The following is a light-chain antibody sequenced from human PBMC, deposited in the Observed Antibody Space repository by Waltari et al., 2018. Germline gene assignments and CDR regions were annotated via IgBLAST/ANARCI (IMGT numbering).Light chain of an antibody. Sequence: QSALTQPAAVSGSPGQTITISCTGTSSDVGSQNLVSWYQASPGKAPKLLIYDDTKRPSGSSDRFSGSKSGNTASLTISGLQAEDDADYYCCSYAGRRTLVFGGGTKVTVL. CDR3: CSYAGRRTLV. CDR1: SSDVGSQNL. J-gene: IGLJ3*02. V-gene: IGLV2-23*01. CDR2: DDT.